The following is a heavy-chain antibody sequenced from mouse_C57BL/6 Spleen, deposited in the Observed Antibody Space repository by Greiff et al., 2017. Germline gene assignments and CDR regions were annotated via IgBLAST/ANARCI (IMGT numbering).Heavy chain of an antibody. J-gene: IGHJ2*01. V-gene: IGHV5-4*03. CDR3: ARKDYGSRDYFDY. D-gene: IGHD1-1*01. Sequence: EVKVVESGGGLVKPGGSLKLSCAASGFTFSSYAMSWVRQTPEQRLEWVATISDGGSYTYYPDNVKGRFTISRDNAKNNLYLQMSHLKSEDTAMYYCARKDYGSRDYFDYWGQGTTLTVSS. CDR1: GFTFSSYA. CDR2: ISDGGSYT.